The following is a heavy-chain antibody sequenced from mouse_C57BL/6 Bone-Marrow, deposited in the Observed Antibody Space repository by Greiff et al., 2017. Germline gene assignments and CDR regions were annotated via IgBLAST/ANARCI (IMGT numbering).Heavy chain of an antibody. CDR2: ISSGGSYT. J-gene: IGHJ4*01. CDR1: GFTFSSYG. Sequence: EVQLVESGGDLVKPGGSLKLSCAASGFTFSSYGMSWVRQPPDKRLAWVATISSGGSYTYYPASVQGRFTISRDNAKNTLYLQMRSLKSEDTAMYDCARPQLGAMDYWGQGTSVTVSS. V-gene: IGHV5-6*01. D-gene: IGHD4-1*02. CDR3: ARPQLGAMDY.